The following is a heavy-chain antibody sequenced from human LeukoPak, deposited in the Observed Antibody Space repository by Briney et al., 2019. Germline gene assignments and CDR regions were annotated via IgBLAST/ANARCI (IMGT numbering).Heavy chain of an antibody. J-gene: IGHJ4*02. CDR2: IYHSGST. V-gene: IGHV4-30-2*01. Sequence: PSQTLSLTCTVSGGSISSGGYYWSWIRQPPGKGLEWLGYIYHSGSTYYNPFLKSRVTISVDRSKNQFSLKLSSVTAADTAVYYCARDFALPSSGSLGYWGQGTLVTVSS. D-gene: IGHD1-26*01. CDR3: ARDFALPSSGSLGY. CDR1: GGSISSGGYY.